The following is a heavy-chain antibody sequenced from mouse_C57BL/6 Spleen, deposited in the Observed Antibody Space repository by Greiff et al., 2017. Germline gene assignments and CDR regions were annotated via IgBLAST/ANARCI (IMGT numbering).Heavy chain of an antibody. V-gene: IGHV5-4*03. J-gene: IGHJ1*03. CDR3: ARRTVVARWYFDV. D-gene: IGHD1-1*01. Sequence: EVNVVESGGGLVKPGGSLKLSCAASGFTFSSYAMSWVRQTPEKRLEWVATISDGGSYTYYPDNVKGRFTISRDNAKNNLYLQMSHLKSEDTAMYYCARRTVVARWYFDVWGTGTTVTVSS. CDR2: ISDGGSYT. CDR1: GFTFSSYA.